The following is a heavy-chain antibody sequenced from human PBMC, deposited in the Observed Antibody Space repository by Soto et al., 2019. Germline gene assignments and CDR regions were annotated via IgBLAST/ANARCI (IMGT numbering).Heavy chain of an antibody. CDR3: ARRARNPGPGYYPYTAV. Sequence: PSETLSLTCTFAGVSSSSYYWSWIRQPTGKGLEWIGYIYYSGSTNCNPSLKSRVTISVDTSKNQFSLKLSSVTAADTAVYYCARRARNPGPGYYPYTAVWLKRTTVPVS. CDR1: GVSSSSYY. J-gene: IGHJ6*03. CDR2: IYYSGST. V-gene: IGHV4-59*08.